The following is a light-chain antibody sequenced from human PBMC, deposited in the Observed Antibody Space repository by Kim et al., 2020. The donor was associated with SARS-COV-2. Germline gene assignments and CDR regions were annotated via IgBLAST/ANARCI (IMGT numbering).Light chain of an antibody. CDR2: SAS. V-gene: IGKV3-20*01. CDR3: QQYATSPET. J-gene: IGKJ1*01. CDR1: QSVSSNF. Sequence: ENVLTQSPGTLSLSPGERATLSCRASQSVSSNFLAWYQQKAGQAPRLAIYSASSRASGIPDRFSGSGSGTDFTLTISTLEPEDFAVYYCQQYATSPETFGQGTKVDIK.